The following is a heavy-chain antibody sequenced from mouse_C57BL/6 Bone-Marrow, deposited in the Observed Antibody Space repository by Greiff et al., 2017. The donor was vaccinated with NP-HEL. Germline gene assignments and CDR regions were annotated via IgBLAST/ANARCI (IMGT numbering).Heavy chain of an antibody. V-gene: IGHV1-15*01. CDR3: TRNGSSYDFVY. CDR2: IDPETGGT. CDR1: GYTFTDYE. D-gene: IGHD1-1*01. J-gene: IGHJ2*01. Sequence: VQLQQSGAELVRPGASVTLSCKASGYTFTDYEMHWVKQTPVHGLEWIGAIDPETGGTAYNQKFKGKAILTADKSSSTAYMELRSLTSEDSAVYYCTRNGSSYDFVYWGQGTTLTVSS.